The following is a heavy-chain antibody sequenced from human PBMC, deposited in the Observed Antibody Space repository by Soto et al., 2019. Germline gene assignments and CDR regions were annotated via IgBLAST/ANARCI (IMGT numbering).Heavy chain of an antibody. D-gene: IGHD2-15*01. CDR2: ISYEGNNR. V-gene: IGHV3-30*18. Sequence: QVQLVESGGGVVQPGRSLRLSCAVSGLSFRSHGMHWVRQAPGKGLEWVAFISYEGNNRKYADSVKGRFTISRDNSKDALYLEMSGLRGGDTAVYYCAKDHRNGGSRVDYWGQGTLVTVSS. CDR3: AKDHRNGGSRVDY. J-gene: IGHJ4*02. CDR1: GLSFRSHG.